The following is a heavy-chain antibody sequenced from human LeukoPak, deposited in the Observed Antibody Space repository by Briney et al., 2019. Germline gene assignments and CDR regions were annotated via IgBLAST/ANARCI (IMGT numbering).Heavy chain of an antibody. Sequence: GGSLRLSCAVSGFTFSSYWMSWFRQAPGKGLEWVSVIYSGGSTYYADSVKGRFTISRDNAKNSLYLQMNSLRAEDTAVYYCARDLYGSGRDYYGMDVWGKGTTVTVSS. J-gene: IGHJ6*04. V-gene: IGHV3-66*01. CDR1: GFTFSSYW. CDR3: ARDLYGSGRDYYGMDV. CDR2: IYSGGST. D-gene: IGHD3-10*01.